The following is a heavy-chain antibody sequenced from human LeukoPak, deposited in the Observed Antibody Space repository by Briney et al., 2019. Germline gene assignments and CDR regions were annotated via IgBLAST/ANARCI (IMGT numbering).Heavy chain of an antibody. D-gene: IGHD2-2*01. Sequence: GASVKVSCKASGYRFTSYGISWVRQAPGQGLEWMGWISGYNGNTNYAQKLQGRGTMTTDTSTSTAYMELRSLRSDDTAVYYCAREYCSTTRCYMADYWGQGTLVTVSS. CDR1: GYRFTSYG. J-gene: IGHJ4*02. CDR3: AREYCSTTRCYMADY. V-gene: IGHV1-18*01. CDR2: ISGYNGNT.